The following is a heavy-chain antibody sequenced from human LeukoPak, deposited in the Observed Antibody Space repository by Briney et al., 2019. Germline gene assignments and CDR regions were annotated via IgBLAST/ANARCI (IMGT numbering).Heavy chain of an antibody. D-gene: IGHD1-26*01. CDR2: LYVNEHR. CDR1: GLNDSSNY. Sequence: GGSLRLSCAVSGLNDSSNYMSWLRQAPGKGLEWISILYVNEHRYYADSVKGRFIISRDTSKNTLYLQMNSLRAEDTAMYYCVREDLGVDYWGQGTLVTVSS. V-gene: IGHV3-53*01. J-gene: IGHJ4*02. CDR3: VREDLGVDY.